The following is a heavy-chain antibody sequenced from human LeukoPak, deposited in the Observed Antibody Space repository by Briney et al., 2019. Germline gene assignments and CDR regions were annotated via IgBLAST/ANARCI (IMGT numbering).Heavy chain of an antibody. Sequence: ASVKVSCKASGGTFSSYAISWVRQAPGQGLEWMGGIIPIFGTANYAQKFQGRVTITADESTSTAYMELSSLRSEDTAVYYCARGFGAPPKLEFDPWGQGTLVTVSS. J-gene: IGHJ5*02. CDR1: GGTFSSYA. V-gene: IGHV1-69*13. D-gene: IGHD3-10*01. CDR2: IIPIFGTA. CDR3: ARGFGAPPKLEFDP.